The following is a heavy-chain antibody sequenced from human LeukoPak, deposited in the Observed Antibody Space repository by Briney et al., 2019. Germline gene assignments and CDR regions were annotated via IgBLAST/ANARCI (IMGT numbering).Heavy chain of an antibody. CDR2: IIPILGIA. D-gene: IGHD2-15*01. V-gene: IGHV1-69*04. CDR1: GGTFSSYA. J-gene: IGHJ5*02. Sequence: SVKVSCKASGGTFSSYAISWVRQAPGQGLEWMGRIIPILGIANYAQKFQGRVTITADKSTGTAYMELSSLRSEDTAVYYCAREDIVVVVAAYNWFDPWGQGTLVTVSS. CDR3: AREDIVVVVAAYNWFDP.